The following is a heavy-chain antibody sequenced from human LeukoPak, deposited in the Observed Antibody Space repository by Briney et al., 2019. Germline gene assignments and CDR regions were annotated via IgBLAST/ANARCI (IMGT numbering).Heavy chain of an antibody. CDR2: IYHSGST. Sequence: SETLSLTCAVSGGSISSGGYSWSWIRQPPGKGLEWIGYIYHSGSTYYNPSLKSRVTISVDRSKNQFSLKLSSVTAADTAVYYCARGGDSGYAYGMDVWGQGTTVTVSS. CDR3: ARGGDSGYAYGMDV. D-gene: IGHD5-12*01. V-gene: IGHV4-30-2*01. CDR1: GGSISSGGYS. J-gene: IGHJ6*02.